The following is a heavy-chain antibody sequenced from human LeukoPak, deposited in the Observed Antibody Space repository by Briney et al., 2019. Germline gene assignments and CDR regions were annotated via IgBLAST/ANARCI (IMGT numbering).Heavy chain of an antibody. J-gene: IGHJ4*02. CDR1: GFTFSDSW. D-gene: IGHD3-10*01. Sequence: GGSLRLSCTGSGFTFSDSWIHWVRQAPGKGLVWVSRINGDGSTTNYADSVKGRFTISRDNAQDTLYLQMNTLRAEDTAVYYCATAGNYGFDYWGQGTLVTVSS. CDR2: INGDGSTT. CDR3: ATAGNYGFDY. V-gene: IGHV3-74*01.